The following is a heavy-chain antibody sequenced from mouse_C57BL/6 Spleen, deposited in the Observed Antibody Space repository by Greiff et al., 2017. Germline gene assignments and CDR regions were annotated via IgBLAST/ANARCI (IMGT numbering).Heavy chain of an antibody. CDR3: ARGSILSYYFDY. J-gene: IGHJ2*01. CDR2: INPSNGGT. V-gene: IGHV1-53*01. Sequence: QVQLQQPGPELVKPGASVKLSCKASGYTFTSYWMHWVKQRPGQGLEWIGNINPSNGGTNYNEKFKSKATLTVDKSSSTAYMQLSSLTSEDSAVYYCARGSILSYYFDYWGQGTTLTVSS. CDR1: GYTFTSYW. D-gene: IGHD2-3*01.